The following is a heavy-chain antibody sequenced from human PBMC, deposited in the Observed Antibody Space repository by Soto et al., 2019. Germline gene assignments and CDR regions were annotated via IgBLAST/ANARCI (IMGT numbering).Heavy chain of an antibody. CDR2: IKSKTDGGTT. CDR3: TTEYPIMITFGGVIVHTDY. J-gene: IGHJ4*02. D-gene: IGHD3-16*02. Sequence: EVQLVESGGGLVKPGGSLRLSCAASGFTFSNAWMNWVRQAPGKGLEWVGRIKSKTDGGTTDYAAPVKGRFTISRDDSKNTLYLQMNSLKTEDTAVYDCTTEYPIMITFGGVIVHTDYWGQGTLVTVSS. CDR1: GFTFSNAW. V-gene: IGHV3-15*07.